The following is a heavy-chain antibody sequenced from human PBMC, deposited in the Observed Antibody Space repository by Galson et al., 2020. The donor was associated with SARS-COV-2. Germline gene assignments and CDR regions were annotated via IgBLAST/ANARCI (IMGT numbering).Heavy chain of an antibody. CDR1: GGSISSYY. Sequence: SETLSLTCTVSGGSISSYYWSWIRQPAGKGLEWIGRIYTSGSTNYNPSLKSRVTMSVDTSKNQFSLKLSSVTAADTAVYYCARDTLWGIVGPNWYFDLWGRGTLVTVSS. CDR3: ARDTLWGIVGPNWYFDL. CDR2: IYTSGST. J-gene: IGHJ2*01. D-gene: IGHD1-26*01. V-gene: IGHV4-4*07.